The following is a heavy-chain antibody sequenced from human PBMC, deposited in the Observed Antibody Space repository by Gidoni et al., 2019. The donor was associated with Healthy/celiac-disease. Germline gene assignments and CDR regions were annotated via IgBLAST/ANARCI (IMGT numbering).Heavy chain of an antibody. V-gene: IGHV1-69*06. D-gene: IGHD6-13*01. CDR3: ARYLAAAGTYYYYGMDV. CDR1: GGTCSSYA. Sequence: QVQLVQSGAEVKKPGSSVKVSCKASGGTCSSYAISWVRQAPGQGLEWMGVIIPIFGTANYAQKFQGRVTITADKSTSTAYMELSSLRSEDTAVYYCARYLAAAGTYYYYGMDVWGKGTTVTVSS. CDR2: IIPIFGTA. J-gene: IGHJ6*04.